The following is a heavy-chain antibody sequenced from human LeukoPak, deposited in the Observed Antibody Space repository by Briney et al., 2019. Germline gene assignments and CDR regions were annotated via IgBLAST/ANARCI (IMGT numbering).Heavy chain of an antibody. Sequence: ASVKVSCKASGYTSTSYYMHWVRQAPGQGLEWMGIINPSGGSTSYAQKFQGRVTMTGDTSTVTVYMELSSPRSEDTAVYYCARDYYGSGTPYCGMLFDPWGQGTLVTVSS. V-gene: IGHV1-46*01. CDR2: INPSGGST. D-gene: IGHD3-10*01. CDR3: ARDYYGSGTPYCGMLFDP. J-gene: IGHJ5*02. CDR1: GYTSTSYY.